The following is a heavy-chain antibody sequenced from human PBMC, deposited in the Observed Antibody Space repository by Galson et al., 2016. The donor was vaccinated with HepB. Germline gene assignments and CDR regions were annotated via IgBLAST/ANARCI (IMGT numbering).Heavy chain of an antibody. CDR2: ISYDGSNK. V-gene: IGHV3-30*18. CDR3: AKDRTPFAFLWFGEFDY. D-gene: IGHD3-10*01. CDR1: GFTFSSYG. Sequence: SLRLSCAASGFTFSSYGLHWVRQAPGRGLEWVAVISYDGSNKFYADPVKGRFTISRDNSKNTLYLQMNSLRAEDTAVYYCAKDRTPFAFLWFGEFDYWGQGTLVTASP. J-gene: IGHJ4*02.